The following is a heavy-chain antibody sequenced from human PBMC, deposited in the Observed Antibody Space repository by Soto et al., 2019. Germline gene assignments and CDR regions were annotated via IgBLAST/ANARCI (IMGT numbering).Heavy chain of an antibody. V-gene: IGHV1-69*02. J-gene: IGHJ4*02. CDR3: ARDRGSGSYLNDY. Sequence: EASVKVSCKASGGTFSSYTISWVRQAPGQGLEWMGRIIPILGIANYAQKFQGRVTITADKSTSTAYMELSSLRSEDTAVYYCARDRGSGSYLNDYWGQGTLVTVSS. CDR2: IIPILGIA. CDR1: GGTFSSYT. D-gene: IGHD3-10*01.